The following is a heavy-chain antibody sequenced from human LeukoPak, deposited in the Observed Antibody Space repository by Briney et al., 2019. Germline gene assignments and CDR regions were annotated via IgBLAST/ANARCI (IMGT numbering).Heavy chain of an antibody. Sequence: AGGSLRLSCAASGFTFSSYSMNWVRQAPGKGPEWVSYFSTSSGTISYADSVKGRFTISRDNAKNSLYLQMNSLRAEDTAVYYCARDSMYAFDIWGQGTMVTVSS. D-gene: IGHD2-2*01. CDR3: ARDSMYAFDI. CDR1: GFTFSSYS. CDR2: FSTSSGTI. J-gene: IGHJ3*02. V-gene: IGHV3-48*01.